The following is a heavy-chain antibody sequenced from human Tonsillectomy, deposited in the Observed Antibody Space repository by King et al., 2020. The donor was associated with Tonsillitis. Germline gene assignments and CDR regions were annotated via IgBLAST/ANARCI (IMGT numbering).Heavy chain of an antibody. J-gene: IGHJ4*02. CDR1: GFSFSSYA. CDR2: LSGSGGRT. CDR3: AKESTVTRAFEY. V-gene: IGHV3-23*04. D-gene: IGHD4-17*01. Sequence: VQLVESGGDLVQPGGSLRLSCAASGFSFSSYAMSWVRQAPGTGLEWCSSLSGSGGRTNYADSGKGRFTISRDNSENTLYLQMNNLRAEDTAMYYCAKESTVTRAFEYWGQGTLVTVSS.